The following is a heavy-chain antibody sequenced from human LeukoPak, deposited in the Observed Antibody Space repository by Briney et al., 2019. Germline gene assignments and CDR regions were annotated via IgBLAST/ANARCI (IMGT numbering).Heavy chain of an antibody. CDR1: GFTFSSYW. CDR3: ARWGVVWGLDY. CDR2: IKEDGSEG. D-gene: IGHD7-27*01. Sequence: GGSLRLSCAASGFTFSSYWMSWVRQAPGKGLEWVANIKEDGSEGYYMDSVKGRFTISRDNAKNSQYLQMDSLRAEDTAVYYCARWGVVWGLDYWGQGTLVTVSS. J-gene: IGHJ4*02. V-gene: IGHV3-7*01.